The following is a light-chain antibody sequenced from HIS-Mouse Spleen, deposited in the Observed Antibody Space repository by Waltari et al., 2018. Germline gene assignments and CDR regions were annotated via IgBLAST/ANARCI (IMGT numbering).Light chain of an antibody. J-gene: IGKJ5*01. V-gene: IGKV3-11*01. CDR1: QSFSNY. Sequence: EIALSPSPATLSLSPGARATFPCRASQSFSNYLAWDQQKPGQAPRLLIYDASNRATGIPARFSGSGSGTDFTLTISSLEPEDFAVYYCQQRSNWPPITFGQGTRLEIK. CDR2: DAS. CDR3: QQRSNWPPIT.